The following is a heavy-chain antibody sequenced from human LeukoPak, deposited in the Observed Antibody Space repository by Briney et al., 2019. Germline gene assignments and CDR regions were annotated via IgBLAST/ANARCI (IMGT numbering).Heavy chain of an antibody. V-gene: IGHV4-61*02. CDR3: ARADYYYDSSGPYYFDY. Sequence: SETLSLTCTVSGGSISSGSYYWSWIRQPAGKGLEWIGRIYTSGSTNYSPSLKSRVTISVDTSKNQFSLKLSSVTAADTAVYYCARADYYYDSSGPYYFDYWGQGTLVTVSS. D-gene: IGHD3-22*01. J-gene: IGHJ4*02. CDR1: GGSISSGSYY. CDR2: IYTSGST.